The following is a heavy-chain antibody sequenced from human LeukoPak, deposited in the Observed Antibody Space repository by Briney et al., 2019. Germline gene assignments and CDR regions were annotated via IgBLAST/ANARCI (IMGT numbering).Heavy chain of an antibody. J-gene: IGHJ6*02. CDR2: IYTSGST. V-gene: IGHV4-4*07. D-gene: IGHD6-13*01. CDR1: GGSISSYY. Sequence: SETLSLTCTVSGGSISSYYWSWIRQPAGKGLEWIGRIYTSGSTNYNASLKSRVSMSVDTSKNQFSLKLSSVTAADTAVYYCARDGIAAAGSGMDVWGQGTTVTVSS. CDR3: ARDGIAAAGSGMDV.